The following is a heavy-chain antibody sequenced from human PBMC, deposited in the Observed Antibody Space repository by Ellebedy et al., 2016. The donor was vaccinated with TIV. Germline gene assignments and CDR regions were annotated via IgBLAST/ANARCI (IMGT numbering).Heavy chain of an antibody. Sequence: ASVKVSCXASGYTFTMYDIAWVRQAAGQGPEWIGWMNPDSGNTGYAPKFQGRVTMTRDTSISTAYMELSSLRADDTAVYYCARHRYCNYGVCYKGRWFDPWGQGVPVTVSS. CDR2: MNPDSGNT. V-gene: IGHV1-8*01. CDR1: GYTFTMYD. J-gene: IGHJ5*02. D-gene: IGHD2-8*01. CDR3: ARHRYCNYGVCYKGRWFDP.